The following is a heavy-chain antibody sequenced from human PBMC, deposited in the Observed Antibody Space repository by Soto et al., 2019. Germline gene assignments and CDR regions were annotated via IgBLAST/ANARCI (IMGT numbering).Heavy chain of an antibody. CDR1: GLSFSLAW. CDR3: VWFGGGHHFFGLDV. Sequence: EVQLVESGGGLVEPGRSLRLSCTVSGLSFSLAWLNWVRQAPGKGLEWVGRLKSRGSGGSADYAAAVKGRFTISRDDSKEPLYLQMDSLKIEDTAVYYWVWFGGGHHFFGLDVWGQGTTVTVS. CDR2: LKSRGSGGSA. D-gene: IGHD3-10*01. J-gene: IGHJ6*02. V-gene: IGHV3-15*07.